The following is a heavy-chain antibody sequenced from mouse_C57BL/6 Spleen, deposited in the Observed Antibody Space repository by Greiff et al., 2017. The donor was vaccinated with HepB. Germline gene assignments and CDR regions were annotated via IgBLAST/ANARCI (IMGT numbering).Heavy chain of an antibody. CDR3: ARKGDIYYGYDWDYFDY. CDR2: IYPRSGNT. J-gene: IGHJ2*01. V-gene: IGHV1-81*01. D-gene: IGHD2-2*01. CDR1: GYTFTSYG. Sequence: QVQLQQSGAELARPGASVKLSCKASGYTFTSYGISWVKQRTGQGLEWIGEIYPRSGNTYYNEKFKGKATLTADKSSSTAYMELRSLTSEDSAVYFCARKGDIYYGYDWDYFDYWGQGTTLTVSS.